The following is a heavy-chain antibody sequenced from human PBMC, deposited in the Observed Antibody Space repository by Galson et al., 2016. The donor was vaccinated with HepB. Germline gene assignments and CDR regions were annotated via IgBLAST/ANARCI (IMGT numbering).Heavy chain of an antibody. Sequence: SLRLSCAASEFSVSSAYMTWVRQAPGKGLEWVSVIYSGGGTYYADSLKGRFTISRDNSMNTLYLQMNRLRAEDTAVYYCARGHRDGDYASWGQGTLVVVSS. V-gene: IGHV3-53*01. D-gene: IGHD4-17*01. CDR3: ARGHRDGDYAS. CDR1: EFSVSSAY. CDR2: IYSGGGT. J-gene: IGHJ5*02.